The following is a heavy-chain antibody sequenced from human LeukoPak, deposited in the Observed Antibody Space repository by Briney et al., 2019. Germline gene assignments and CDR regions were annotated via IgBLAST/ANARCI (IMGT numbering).Heavy chain of an antibody. J-gene: IGHJ4*02. CDR3: ARGGTTFEY. CDR1: GFTFSSYG. CDR2: ISGSANST. V-gene: IGHV3-21*01. D-gene: IGHD1-1*01. Sequence: GGSLRLSCAASGFTFSSYGLNWVRQAPGKGLEWVSGISGSANSTDYADSVKGRFTISRDNAKNSLYLQMNSLRVEDTAVYYCARGGTTFEYWGQGTLVTVSS.